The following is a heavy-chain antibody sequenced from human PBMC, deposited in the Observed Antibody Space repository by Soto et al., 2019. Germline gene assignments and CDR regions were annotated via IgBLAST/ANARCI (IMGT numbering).Heavy chain of an antibody. CDR2: IYYSGST. J-gene: IGHJ4*02. CDR3: ARLEGVRGVLDY. D-gene: IGHD3-10*01. V-gene: IGHV4-39*01. CDR1: GGSISSSSYY. Sequence: QLQLQESGPGLVKPSETLSLTCTVSGGSISSSSYYWGWIRQPPGKGLEWIGSIYYSGSTYYNPSLKSRVTISVDTSKNQFSLKLSSVTAADTAVYYCARLEGVRGVLDYWGQGTLVTVSS.